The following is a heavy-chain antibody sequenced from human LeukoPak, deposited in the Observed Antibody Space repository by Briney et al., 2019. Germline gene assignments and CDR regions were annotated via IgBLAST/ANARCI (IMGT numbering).Heavy chain of an antibody. CDR2: ISSSSSYI. D-gene: IGHD3-9*01. V-gene: IGHV3-21*01. CDR1: GFTFSSYS. Sequence: GGSLRLSCAASGFTFSSYSMNWVRQAPGKGLEWVSSISSSSSYIYSADSVKGRFTISRDNAKNSLYLQMNSLRAEDTAVYYCAKEKGEYYDILTGSLYYFDYWGQGTLVTVSS. CDR3: AKEKGEYYDILTGSLYYFDY. J-gene: IGHJ4*02.